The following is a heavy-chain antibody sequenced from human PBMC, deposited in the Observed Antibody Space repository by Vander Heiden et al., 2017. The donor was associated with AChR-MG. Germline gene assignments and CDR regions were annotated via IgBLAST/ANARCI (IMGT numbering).Heavy chain of an antibody. CDR3: ARDLELSKYYFDY. J-gene: IGHJ4*02. CDR2: INSDGSST. CDR1: GFTFSSYW. Sequence: EVQLVESGGGLVQPGGSLRLSRATSGFTFSSYWMHWVRQAPGKGLVWVSRINSDGSSTSYADSVKGRFTISRDNAKNTLYLQMNSLRAEDTAVYYCARDLELSKYYFDYWGQGTLVTVSS. D-gene: IGHD2-15*01. V-gene: IGHV3-74*01.